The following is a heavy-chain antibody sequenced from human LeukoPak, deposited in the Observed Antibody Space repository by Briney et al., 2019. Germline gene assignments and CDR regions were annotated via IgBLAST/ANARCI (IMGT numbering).Heavy chain of an antibody. CDR3: ARGDDSSAPDRFDP. V-gene: IGHV1-69*04. D-gene: IGHD3-22*01. CDR1: GGTFSSYA. J-gene: IGHJ5*02. CDR2: IIPIFGIA. Sequence: ASVKVPCKASGGTFSSYAISWVRQAPGQGLEWMGRIIPIFGIANYAQKFQGRVTITADKSTSTAYMELSSLRSEDTAVYYCARGDDSSAPDRFDPWGQGTLVTVSS.